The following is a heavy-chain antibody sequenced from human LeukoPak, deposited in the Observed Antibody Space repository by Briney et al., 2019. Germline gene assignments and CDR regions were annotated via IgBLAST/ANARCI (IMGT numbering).Heavy chain of an antibody. CDR1: GFTFSSYW. J-gene: IGHJ4*02. V-gene: IGHV3-7*01. CDR3: ARDVTGGSGYYYFDF. D-gene: IGHD5-12*01. CDR2: IKQEGSEK. Sequence: GGSLRLSCAASGFTFSSYWMNWVRQVPGKGLEGVANIKQEGSEKYYMDSVNGRFTISRDNAKNSLYLQMNSLRAEDTAVYYCARDVTGGSGYYYFDFWGQGTLVTVSS.